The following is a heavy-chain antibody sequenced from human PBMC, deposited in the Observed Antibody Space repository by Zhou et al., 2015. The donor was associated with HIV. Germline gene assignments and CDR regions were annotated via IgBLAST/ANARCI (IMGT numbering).Heavy chain of an antibody. D-gene: IGHD3-10*01. J-gene: IGHJ4*02. V-gene: IGHV1-18*04. CDR2: ISAYNGDT. CDR1: GYTFTSYY. Sequence: QVQLVQSGAEVKKPGASVKVSCKASGYTFTSYYMHWVRQAPGQGLEWLGWISAYNGDTSYAQNLQGRVTLTTDTSTSTAYMELRSLRSDDTAVYYCAKDRISFTIKPGSRYWGQGTLVTVSS. CDR3: AKDRISFTIKPGSRY.